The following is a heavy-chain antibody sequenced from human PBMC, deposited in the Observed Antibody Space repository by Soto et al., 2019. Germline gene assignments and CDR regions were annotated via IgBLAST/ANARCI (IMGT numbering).Heavy chain of an antibody. D-gene: IGHD6-13*01. CDR3: AGRSSSWYFDY. CDR2: ISGSDGST. CDR1: GFTFSSYA. J-gene: IGHJ4*02. V-gene: IGHV3-23*01. Sequence: EVQLLESGGGLVQPGGSLRLSCAASGFTFSSYAMNWVRQAPGKGLEWVSVISGSDGSTYYADSVKGRFTISRDNSKNTLNLQMNSLRAEVTAGYYCAGRSSSWYFDYWGPGNLVTVSS.